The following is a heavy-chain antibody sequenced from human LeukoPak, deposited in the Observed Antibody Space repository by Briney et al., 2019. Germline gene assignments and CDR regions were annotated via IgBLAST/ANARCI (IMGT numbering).Heavy chain of an antibody. CDR3: ARDPDDYGDYVFDY. CDR2: ISSSSSTI. Sequence: GGSLGLSCAASGFTFSSYSMSWVRQAPGKGLEWVSYISSSSSTIYYADSVKGRFTISRDNAKNSLYLQMNSLRDEDTAVYYCARDPDDYGDYVFDYWGQGTLVTVSS. D-gene: IGHD4-17*01. V-gene: IGHV3-48*02. CDR1: GFTFSSYS. J-gene: IGHJ4*02.